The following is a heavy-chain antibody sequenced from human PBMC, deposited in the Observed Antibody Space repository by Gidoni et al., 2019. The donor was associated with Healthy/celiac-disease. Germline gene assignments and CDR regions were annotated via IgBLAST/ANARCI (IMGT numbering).Heavy chain of an antibody. CDR3: AKAVRGWVVILDAFDI. V-gene: IGHV3-23*01. Sequence: VQLLEAGGGLVQPGGCLRLSCAASGVTFSSDAMSWVRQAPGRGLEWVSAISGSGGSTYYAASVKGRFTISRDNSKNTLYLQMNSLRAEATAVYYCAKAVRGWVVILDAFDIWGQGTMVTVSS. CDR2: ISGSGGST. D-gene: IGHD3-10*01. J-gene: IGHJ3*02. CDR1: GVTFSSDA.